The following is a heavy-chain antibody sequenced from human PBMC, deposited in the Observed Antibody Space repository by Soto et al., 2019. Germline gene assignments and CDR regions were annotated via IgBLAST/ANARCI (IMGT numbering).Heavy chain of an antibody. J-gene: IGHJ5*02. D-gene: IGHD6-13*01. CDR1: GFTFSNYP. V-gene: IGHV3-48*01. CDR3: AREGLSSNWLNWFDP. Sequence: LRLSCAASGFTFSNYPMNWVRQAPGKGLEWLSYIGGSTGTIFYADSVKGRFTISRDNAKNSLYLQMNSLRAEDTAVFYCAREGLSSNWLNWFDPWGQGTLVTVSS. CDR2: IGGSTGTI.